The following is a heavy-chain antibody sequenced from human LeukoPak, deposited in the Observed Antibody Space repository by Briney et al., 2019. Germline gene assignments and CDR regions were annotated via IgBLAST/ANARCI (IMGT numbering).Heavy chain of an antibody. V-gene: IGHV1-18*01. CDR3: ARVRPTTYSSGYYYVDY. Sequence: ASVKVSCKASGYTFTSYGISWVRQAPGQGLEWMGSISAYNGNTNYAQKLQGRVTMTTDTSTSTAYMELRSLRSDDTAVYYCARVRPTTYSSGYYYVDYWGQGTLVTVSS. D-gene: IGHD3-22*01. CDR2: ISAYNGNT. CDR1: GYTFTSYG. J-gene: IGHJ4*02.